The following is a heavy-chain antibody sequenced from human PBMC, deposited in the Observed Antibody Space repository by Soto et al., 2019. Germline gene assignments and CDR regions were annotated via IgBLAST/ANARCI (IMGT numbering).Heavy chain of an antibody. Sequence: SETLSLTCSVSGDSISTVDYFWAWVRQPPGQALEYIGYIYKSATTYYNPSFESRVAISLDTSKSQFSLNVTSLTAADTAVYFCARGRYCINGRCFPNWFDSWGEGTMVTVYS. CDR1: GDSISTVDYF. J-gene: IGHJ5*01. CDR2: IYKSATT. D-gene: IGHD2-8*01. V-gene: IGHV4-30-4*01. CDR3: ARGRYCINGRCFPNWFDS.